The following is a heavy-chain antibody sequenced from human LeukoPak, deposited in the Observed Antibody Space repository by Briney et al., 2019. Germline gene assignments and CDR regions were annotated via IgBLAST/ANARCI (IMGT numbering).Heavy chain of an antibody. CDR2: IHYDGNNK. CDR1: GFTFSSYT. CDR3: AARRLTVTTEIDY. Sequence: GGSLRLSCAASGFTFSSYTMHWVRQAPGKGLDWVAFIHYDGNNKYYADSVKGRFTISRDNSKNTVYLQMNSLRPEDTAVYYCAARRLTVTTEIDYWGQGTLVTVSS. D-gene: IGHD4-17*01. V-gene: IGHV3-30*04. J-gene: IGHJ4*02.